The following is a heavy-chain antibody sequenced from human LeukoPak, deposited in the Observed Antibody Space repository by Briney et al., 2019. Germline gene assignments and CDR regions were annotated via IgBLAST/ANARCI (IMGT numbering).Heavy chain of an antibody. CDR3: ARVIYYEGMWDY. J-gene: IGHJ4*02. CDR2: INPDGSQK. Sequence: GGSLRLSCAASGFTFSLYWMTWVRQSPGKGLEWVAVINPDGSQKYSVDSVKGRFTISRDNAKNSLFLQMNSLRAEDAALYHCARVIYYEGMWDYWGQGTLVTVSS. D-gene: IGHD3-22*01. CDR1: GFTFSLYW. V-gene: IGHV3-7*03.